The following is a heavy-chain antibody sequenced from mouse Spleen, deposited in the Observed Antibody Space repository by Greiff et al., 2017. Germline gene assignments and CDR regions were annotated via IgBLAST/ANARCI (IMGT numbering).Heavy chain of an antibody. V-gene: IGHV3-6*01. D-gene: IGHD1-1*01. CDR3: AKSYGYLDY. CDR2: ISYDGSN. Sequence: EVQLMESGPGLVKPSQSLSLTCSVTGYSITSGYYWNWIRQFPGNKLEWMGYISYDGSNNYNPSLKNRISITRDTSKNQFFLKLNSVTTEDTATYYCAKSYGYLDYWGQGTTLTVSS. CDR1: GYSITSGYY. J-gene: IGHJ2*01.